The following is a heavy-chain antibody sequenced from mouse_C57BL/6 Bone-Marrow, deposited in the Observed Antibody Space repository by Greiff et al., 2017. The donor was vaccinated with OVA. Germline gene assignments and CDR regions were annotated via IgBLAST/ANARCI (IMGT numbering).Heavy chain of an antibody. V-gene: IGHV1-76*01. CDR3: ARYAYYFDD. Sequence: VQLQQSGAELVRPGASVKLSCKASGYTFTDYYINWVKQRPGQGLEWIARIYPGSGNTYYNEKFKGKATLIAEKSSSTAYMQLSSLTSEDSAVYFCARYAYYFDDWGQGTTLTVSS. CDR2: IYPGSGNT. J-gene: IGHJ2*01. CDR1: GYTFTDYY.